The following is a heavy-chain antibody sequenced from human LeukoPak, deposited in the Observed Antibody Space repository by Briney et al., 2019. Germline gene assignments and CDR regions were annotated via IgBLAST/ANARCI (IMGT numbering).Heavy chain of an antibody. CDR3: AREICSSTSCHGGWFDP. CDR1: GYSFTSYV. J-gene: IGHJ5*02. D-gene: IGHD2-2*01. CDR2: ISAYNGNT. Sequence: ASVKVSCKASGYSFTSYVITWVRQAPGQGLEWMGRISAYNGNTDYAQKLQGRVTLTTDTSTSTAYMELRSLRSDDTAVYYCAREICSSTSCHGGWFDPWGQGTLVTVSS. V-gene: IGHV1-18*01.